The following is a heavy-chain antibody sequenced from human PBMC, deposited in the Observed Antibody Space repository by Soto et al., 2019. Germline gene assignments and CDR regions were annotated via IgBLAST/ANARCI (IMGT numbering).Heavy chain of an antibody. CDR2: IYYSGST. J-gene: IGHJ4*02. CDR1: GGSISSSSYY. V-gene: IGHV4-39*01. CDR3: AKHTPAIAISDH. Sequence: QLQLQESGPGLVKPSETLSLTCTVSGGSISSSSYYWGWIRQRPGKGLEWIGSIYYSGSTYSNPSLKRRVTRSVDTSMNQFSRKLSAVTAADTAVYYCAKHTPAIAISDHWGQVTLVTVSS. D-gene: IGHD2-15*01.